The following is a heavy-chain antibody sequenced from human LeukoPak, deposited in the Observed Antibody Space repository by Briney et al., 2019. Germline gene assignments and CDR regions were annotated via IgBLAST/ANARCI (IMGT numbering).Heavy chain of an antibody. D-gene: IGHD2-15*01. CDR3: TTQYYVGYCSGGSCYSSFHFDY. Sequence: GGSLRLSCAASGFTFSSYWMSWVRQAPGKGLEWVGRIKSKTDGGTTDYAAPVKGRFTISRDDSKNTLYLQMNSLKTEDTAVYYCTTQYYVGYCSGGSCYSSFHFDYWGQGTLVTVSS. J-gene: IGHJ4*02. CDR2: IKSKTDGGTT. CDR1: GFTFSSYW. V-gene: IGHV3-15*01.